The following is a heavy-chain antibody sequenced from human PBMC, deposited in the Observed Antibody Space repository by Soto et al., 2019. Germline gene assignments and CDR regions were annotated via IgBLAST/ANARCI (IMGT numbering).Heavy chain of an antibody. CDR2: INPSGGIT. D-gene: IGHD2-2*01. CDR3: ARGISTTRYYYYYGMDV. V-gene: IGHV1-46*01. J-gene: IGHJ6*02. CDR1: GYTLTSYY. Sequence: ASVKVSCKASGYTLTSYYLHWVRQAPGKGPEWMGIINPSGGITNDAQKFQDRVTMTSDTSTSTVYMELSSLRSEDTAVYYCARGISTTRYYYYYGMDVWGQGTTVTVSS.